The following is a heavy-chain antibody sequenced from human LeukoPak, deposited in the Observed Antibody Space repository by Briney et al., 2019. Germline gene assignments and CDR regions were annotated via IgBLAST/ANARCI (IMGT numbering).Heavy chain of an antibody. CDR3: ARSAYHFDY. V-gene: IGHV3-7*01. Sequence: GGSLRLSCAASGLIFSKYWMTWVRQAPGKGLEWVANINQDGSQKYYVDSVMGRFTISRDNAKNSLYLQLNNLRAEDTAVYYCARSAYHFDYWGQGIPVTVSS. CDR2: INQDGSQK. J-gene: IGHJ4*02. CDR1: GLIFSKYW.